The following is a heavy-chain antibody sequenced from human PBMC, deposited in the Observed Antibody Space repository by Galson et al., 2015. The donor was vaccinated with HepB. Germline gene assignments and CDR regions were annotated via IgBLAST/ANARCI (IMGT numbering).Heavy chain of an antibody. CDR3: ARVRAVAGTLDY. D-gene: IGHD6-19*01. J-gene: IGHJ4*02. Sequence: LRLSCAASGFTFDDYAMHWVRQAPGKGLEWVSGISWNSGSIGYADSVKGRFTISRDHAKNSLYLQMNSLRAEDTAVYYCARVRAVAGTLDYWGQGTLVTVSS. CDR1: GFTFDDYA. CDR2: ISWNSGSI. V-gene: IGHV3-9*01.